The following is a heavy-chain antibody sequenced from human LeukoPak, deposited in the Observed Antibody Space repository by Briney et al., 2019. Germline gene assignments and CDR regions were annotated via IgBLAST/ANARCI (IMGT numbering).Heavy chain of an antibody. CDR3: ARAPRYCSSTSCFFPDY. CDR2: ISSSGSTI. Sequence: GSLRLSCAASGFTFSDYYMSWIRQAPGKGLEWVSYISSSGSTIYYADSVKGRFTISRDNAKNSLYLQMNSLRAEDTAVYYCARAPRYCSSTSCFFPDYWGQGTLVTVSS. D-gene: IGHD2-2*01. V-gene: IGHV3-11*01. CDR1: GFTFSDYY. J-gene: IGHJ4*02.